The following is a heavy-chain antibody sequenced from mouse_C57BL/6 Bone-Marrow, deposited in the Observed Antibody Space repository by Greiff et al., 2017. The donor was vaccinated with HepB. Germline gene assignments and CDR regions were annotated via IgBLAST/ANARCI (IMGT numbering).Heavy chain of an antibody. CDR3: ARHAGGYYFDY. J-gene: IGHJ2*01. CDR2: ISNGGGST. Sequence: DVMLVESGGGLVQPGGSLKLSCAASGFTFSDYYMYWVRQTPEKRLEWVAYISNGGGSTYYPDTVKGRFTISRDNAKNTLYLQMSRLKSEDTAMYYCARHAGGYYFDYWGQGTTLTVSS. CDR1: GFTFSDYY. V-gene: IGHV5-12*01.